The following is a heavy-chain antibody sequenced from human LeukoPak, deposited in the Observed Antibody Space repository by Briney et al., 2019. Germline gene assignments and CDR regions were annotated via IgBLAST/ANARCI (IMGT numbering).Heavy chain of an antibody. J-gene: IGHJ3*02. Sequence: GGSLRLSCAASGFTISDYYMSWIRQAPGKGLEWVSYISSSSSYTNYADSVKGRFTISRDNAKNSLYLQMNSLRAEDTAVYYCARATTTVVTPGAFDIWGQGTMVTVSS. CDR3: ARATTTVVTPGAFDI. D-gene: IGHD4-23*01. V-gene: IGHV3-11*05. CDR1: GFTISDYY. CDR2: ISSSSSYT.